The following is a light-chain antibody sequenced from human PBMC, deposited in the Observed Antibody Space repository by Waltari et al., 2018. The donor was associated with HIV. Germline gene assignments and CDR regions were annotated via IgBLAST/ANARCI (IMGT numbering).Light chain of an antibody. CDR3: CSYTGSYTWV. V-gene: IGLV2-11*01. J-gene: IGLJ3*02. CDR2: DVS. CDR1: SSDVGGYNF. Sequence: QSALTQPRSVSGSPGQSVTISCTGTSSDVGGYNFVSWYQQHPGKAPKLVIYDVSKWPSGVPYRFSGSKSGNTASLTISGLQAEDEADYYCCSYTGSYTWVFGGGTELTVL.